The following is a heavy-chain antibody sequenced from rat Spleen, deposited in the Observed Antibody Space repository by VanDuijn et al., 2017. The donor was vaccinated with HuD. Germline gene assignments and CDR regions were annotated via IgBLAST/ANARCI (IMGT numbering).Heavy chain of an antibody. Sequence: EVQLVESGGGLVQPGRSLKLSCAASGFTFSDYYMAWGRQAPGMGLEWIASISNARGITYYPDSVKGRFTISRDTAQNTLYLQMNSLRSEDTATYYCAIGGFFRYWGQGVMVTVSS. V-gene: IGHV5S23*01. CDR2: ISNARGIT. J-gene: IGHJ2*01. CDR1: GFTFSDYY. D-gene: IGHD1-6*01. CDR3: AIGGFFRY.